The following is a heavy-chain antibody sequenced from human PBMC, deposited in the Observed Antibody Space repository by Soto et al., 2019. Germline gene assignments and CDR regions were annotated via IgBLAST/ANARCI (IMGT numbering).Heavy chain of an antibody. CDR2: ISAYNGNT. V-gene: IGHV1-18*01. CDR3: ARGPDIVVVPAAHFDY. J-gene: IGHJ4*02. CDR1: GYTFTIYG. Sequence: GASVKVSCKASGYTFTIYGISWVRQAPGQGLEWMGWISAYNGNTNYAQKLQGRVTMTTDTSTSTAYMELRSLRSDDTAVYYCARGPDIVVVPAAHFDYWGQGTLVTVSS. D-gene: IGHD2-2*01.